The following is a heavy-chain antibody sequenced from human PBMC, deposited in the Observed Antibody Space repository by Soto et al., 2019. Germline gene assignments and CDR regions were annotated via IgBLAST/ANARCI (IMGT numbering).Heavy chain of an antibody. CDR3: VSQRTTVPTQAYFYY. Sequence: SDTLSLTCTFAGCSGTDSSYYWGWIRQSPGKGLEWIGSVYYRGRSYSKSSVKSRVTISVDTSKNRFSLSLNSVTASDTAVYFCVSQRTTVPTQAYFYYWGPGALVTVSS. CDR2: VYYRGRS. CDR1: GCSGTDSSYY. J-gene: IGHJ4*02. V-gene: IGHV4-39*01. D-gene: IGHD4-17*01.